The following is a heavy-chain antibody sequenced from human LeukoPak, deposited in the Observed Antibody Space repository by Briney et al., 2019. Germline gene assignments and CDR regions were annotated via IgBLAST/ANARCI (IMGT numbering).Heavy chain of an antibody. CDR1: GFTFSNYN. CDR3: ARENYADLFDY. J-gene: IGHJ4*02. D-gene: IGHD4-17*01. CDR2: ISSSSSTI. V-gene: IGHV3-48*01. Sequence: PGGSLRLSCAASGFTFSNYNINWVRQAPGKGLECISFISSSSSTIYYADSVKGRFTISRDNAKNSLFLQMSSLRAEDTAVYYCARENYADLFDYWGQGTLVTVSS.